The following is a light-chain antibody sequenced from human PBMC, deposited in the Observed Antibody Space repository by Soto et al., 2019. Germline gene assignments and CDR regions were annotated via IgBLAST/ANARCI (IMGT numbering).Light chain of an antibody. J-gene: IGKJ4*01. CDR1: QGISSY. CDR2: AAS. V-gene: IGKV1-8*01. CDR3: QQYNDWPLT. Sequence: VWMTQAPSSLAAGTGDRVSSSCRASQGISSYLAWYQQKPGKAPKLLIYAASTLQSGVPSTFSGRGSGTDLTLTISFLQYEDSAAYSCQQYNDWPLTFGAGTKVDIK.